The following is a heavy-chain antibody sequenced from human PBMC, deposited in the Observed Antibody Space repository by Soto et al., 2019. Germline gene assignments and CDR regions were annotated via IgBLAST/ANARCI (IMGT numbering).Heavy chain of an antibody. CDR3: ARDRAAVDYYDCSAYWGHDAFDI. D-gene: IGHD3-22*01. V-gene: IGHV3-21*01. Sequence: GGSLRLSCAASGFTLSSYSMNWVRQAPGKGLEWVSSISSSSSYIYYADSVKGRFTISRDNAKNSLYLQMNSLRAEDTAVYYCARDRAAVDYYDCSAYWGHDAFDIWGQGTMVTVSS. CDR1: GFTLSSYS. CDR2: ISSSSSYI. J-gene: IGHJ3*02.